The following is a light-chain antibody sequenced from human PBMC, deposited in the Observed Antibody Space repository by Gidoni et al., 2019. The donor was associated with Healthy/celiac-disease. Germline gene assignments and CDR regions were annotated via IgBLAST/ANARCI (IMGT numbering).Light chain of an antibody. J-gene: IGLJ3*02. CDR3: SSYTSSSTRV. V-gene: IGLV2-14*01. CDR1: SSDVGGYNY. Sequence: QSALTQPASVSGSPGQSITSSCTGTSSDVGGYNYVSWYQQHPGKAPKLMIYDVSNRPSGVSNRFSGSKSGNTASLTISGLQAEDEADYYRSSYTSSSTRVFGGGAKLTVL. CDR2: DVS.